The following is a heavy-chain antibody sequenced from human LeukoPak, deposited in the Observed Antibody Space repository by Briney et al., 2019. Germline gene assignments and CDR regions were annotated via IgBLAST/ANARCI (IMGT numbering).Heavy chain of an antibody. Sequence: SETLSLTCTVSGDSMNEYYWSWVRQPPGKGLELIGYVFYTGRTNYRPSLKNRVTISLDTSKNQFSLRLSSVTAADTAVYYCARYGYYAYDYWGQGNLVTVSS. J-gene: IGHJ4*02. D-gene: IGHD3-3*01. CDR1: GDSMNEYY. CDR2: VFYTGRT. CDR3: ARYGYYAYDY. V-gene: IGHV4-59*01.